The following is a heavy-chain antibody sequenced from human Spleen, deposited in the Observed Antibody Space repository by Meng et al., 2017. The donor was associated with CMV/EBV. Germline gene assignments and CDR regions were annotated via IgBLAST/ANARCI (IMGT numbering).Heavy chain of an antibody. D-gene: IGHD6-6*01. J-gene: IGHJ4*02. CDR1: GYTFTSYH. CDR2: INPLGGNT. V-gene: IGHV1-46*01. CDR3: ARLIARFRGNYFDY. Sequence: SGYTFTSYHMQWVRQAPGQGLEWMGVINPLGGNTTYAQKFQGRVVMTRDTSTSTVFVEMSSLTSEDTAVYYCARLIARFRGNYFDYWGQGTLVTVSS.